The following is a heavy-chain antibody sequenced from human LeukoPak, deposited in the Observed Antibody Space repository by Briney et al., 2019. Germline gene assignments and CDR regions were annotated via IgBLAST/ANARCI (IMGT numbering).Heavy chain of an antibody. CDR2: ICGSGGST. J-gene: IGHJ4*02. CDR1: GFTFSSYG. D-gene: IGHD3-10*01. Sequence: TGGSLRLSCAASGFTFSSYGMSWVRQAPGKGLEWVSAICGSGGSTYYADSVKGRFTISRDNSKNRLYLQINSLRAEDTAVYYYAKHLWFGELLYYFDYWGQGTLVTVSS. V-gene: IGHV3-23*01. CDR3: AKHLWFGELLYYFDY.